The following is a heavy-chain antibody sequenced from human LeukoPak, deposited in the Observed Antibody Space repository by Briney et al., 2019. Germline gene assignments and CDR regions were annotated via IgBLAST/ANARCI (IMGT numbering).Heavy chain of an antibody. CDR2: INPNSGGT. CDR3: ARGRTPAGGRVLDDY. CDR1: GYTFTDYY. J-gene: IGHJ4*02. Sequence: ASVKVSCTASGYTFTDYYMHWVRQAPGQGLEWMGCINPNSGGTDYAQKSQGRVTMTRDTSISTAYMELSSLTSDDTAIYYCARGRTPAGGRVLDDYWGQGTLVTVSS. V-gene: IGHV1-2*02. D-gene: IGHD6-13*01.